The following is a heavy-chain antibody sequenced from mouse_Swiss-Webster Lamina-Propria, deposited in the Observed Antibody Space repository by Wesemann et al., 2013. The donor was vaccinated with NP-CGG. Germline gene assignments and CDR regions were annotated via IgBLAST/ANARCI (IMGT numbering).Heavy chain of an antibody. V-gene: IGHV1S137*01. CDR2: ISTYYGDA. CDR1: ATTFTDYA. Sequence: VQLQQSVGLSVVTAGGVSGRKYFPDVRVLATTFTDYAMHVGEAESCKESRVIGVISTYYGDASYNQKFKGKATMTVDKSSSTAYMELARLTSEDSAIYYCAKALLRLAIFDYWGQGTTLTVSS. J-gene: IGHJ2*01. CDR3: AKALLRLAIFDY. D-gene: IGHD1-2*01.